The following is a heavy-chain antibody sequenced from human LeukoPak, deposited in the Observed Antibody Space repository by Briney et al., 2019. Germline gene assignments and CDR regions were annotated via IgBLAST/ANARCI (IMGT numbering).Heavy chain of an antibody. J-gene: IGHJ4*02. CDR1: GFSFSSYW. CDR3: ANGYSSPPGH. Sequence: GGSLRLSCSASGFSFSSYWMSWVRQAPGKGLEWVSAITGRGHTYYADSVKGRFTVSRDNSKNTLSLQMNSLRAEDTAIYYCANGYSSPPGHWGQGTLVTVSS. D-gene: IGHD6-13*01. CDR2: ITGRGHT. V-gene: IGHV3-23*01.